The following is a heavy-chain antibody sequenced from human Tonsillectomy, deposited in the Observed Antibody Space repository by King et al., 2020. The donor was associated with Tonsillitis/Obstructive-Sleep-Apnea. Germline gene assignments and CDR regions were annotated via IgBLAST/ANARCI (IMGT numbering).Heavy chain of an antibody. V-gene: IGHV3-53*01. CDR1: GFTVNNKY. J-gene: IGHJ5*02. CDR3: AREAVADSYNWFDP. Sequence: QLVQSGGGLIQPGGSLRLSCAASGFTVNNKYMNWVRQAPGKGLEWVSVIYSGGTTYYADSVKGRFTISRDNSKNTLYLQMNSLRAEDTAVYYCAREAVADSYNWFDPWGQGTLVSVSS. D-gene: IGHD6-19*01. CDR2: IYSGGTT.